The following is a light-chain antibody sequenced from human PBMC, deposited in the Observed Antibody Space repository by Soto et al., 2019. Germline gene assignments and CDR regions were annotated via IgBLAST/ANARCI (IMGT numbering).Light chain of an antibody. CDR1: SGHSSYA. Sequence: QPVLTQSPSASASLGASVKLTCTLSSGHSSYAIAWHQQQPEKGPRYLMKLNSDGSHSKGDGIPDRFSGSSSGAERYLTISSIQSEDEADYYCQTWGTGIHYVFGTGTKLTFL. CDR3: QTWGTGIHYV. CDR2: LNSDGSH. V-gene: IGLV4-69*01. J-gene: IGLJ1*01.